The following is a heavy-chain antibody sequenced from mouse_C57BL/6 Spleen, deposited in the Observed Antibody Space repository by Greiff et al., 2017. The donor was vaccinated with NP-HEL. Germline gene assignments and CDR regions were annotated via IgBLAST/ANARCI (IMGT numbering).Heavy chain of an antibody. V-gene: IGHV1-64*01. D-gene: IGHD4-1*01. CDR3: ARAVTLGRGNFDY. Sequence: VQLQQPGAELVKPGASVKLSCKASGYTFTSYWMHWVKQRPGQGLEWIGMIHPNSGSTNYNEKFKSKATLTVDKSSSTAYMQLSSLTSEDSAVYYCARAVTLGRGNFDYWGQGTTLTVSS. CDR2: IHPNSGST. J-gene: IGHJ2*01. CDR1: GYTFTSYW.